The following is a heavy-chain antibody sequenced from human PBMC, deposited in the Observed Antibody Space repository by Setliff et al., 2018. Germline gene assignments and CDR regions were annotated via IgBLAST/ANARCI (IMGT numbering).Heavy chain of an antibody. J-gene: IGHJ4*02. CDR2: ISSSSGTI. D-gene: IGHD6-25*01. CDR3: ARSRRPRRLQSDFDH. Sequence: GGSLRLSCAASGFTFSTHSMNWFRQAPGKGLEWLSYISSSSGTIFYADSVKGRFSISRDSAKSSLFLQMDSLRGEDTAVYYCARSRRPRRLQSDFDHWGQGTLVTVSS. V-gene: IGHV3-48*01. CDR1: GFTFSTHS.